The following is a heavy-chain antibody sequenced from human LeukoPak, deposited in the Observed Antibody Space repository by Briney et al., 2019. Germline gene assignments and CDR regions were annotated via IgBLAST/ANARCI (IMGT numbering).Heavy chain of an antibody. Sequence: GGSLRLSCAASGFTFSNAWMSWVRQAPGKGLEWVGRIKSKTDGGTTDYAAPVKGRFTISRDDSKNTLYLQMNSLKTEVTAVYYCTATYYYGSGTYWGQGTLVTVSS. J-gene: IGHJ4*02. V-gene: IGHV3-15*01. CDR1: GFTFSNAW. CDR2: IKSKTDGGTT. D-gene: IGHD3-10*01. CDR3: TATYYYGSGTY.